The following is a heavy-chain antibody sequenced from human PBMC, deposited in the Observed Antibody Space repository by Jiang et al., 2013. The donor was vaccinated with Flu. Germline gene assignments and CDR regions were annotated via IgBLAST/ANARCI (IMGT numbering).Heavy chain of an antibody. J-gene: IGHJ4*02. CDR1: GGSINGYY. D-gene: IGHD2-21*01. CDR3: ARHSPTYGGAFDF. V-gene: IGHV4-59*08. Sequence: LLKPSETLSLTCTVSGGSINGYYWSWIRQPPGKGLEWIAYIYYSGDTSYNPSLKSRGTVSVDTSKNQFSLKLSSVTAADTALYYCARHSPTYGGAFDFWGQGTLVTVSS. CDR2: IYYSGDT.